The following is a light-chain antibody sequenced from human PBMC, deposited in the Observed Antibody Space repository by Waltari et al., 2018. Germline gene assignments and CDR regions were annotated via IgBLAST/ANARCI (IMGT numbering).Light chain of an antibody. Sequence: QSALTQPPSASGSPGQSVTISCTGTSSDVGAYNYVSWYQQYPDKAPKLMIYEVTKQPSGVPCRVSGSNAGIAASLTASGVQAGDEADYYSISYAGNDRYVLGAGTKVTVL. V-gene: IGLV2-8*01. CDR1: SSDVGAYNY. CDR2: EVT. J-gene: IGLJ1*01. CDR3: ISYAGNDRYV.